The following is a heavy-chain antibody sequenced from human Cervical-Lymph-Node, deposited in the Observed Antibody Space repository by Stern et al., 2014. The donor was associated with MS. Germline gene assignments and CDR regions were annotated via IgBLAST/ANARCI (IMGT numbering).Heavy chain of an antibody. CDR3: ARDYGDYAFDY. Sequence: VQLVASGAEVKKPGESLKISCKGSGFSFTANWIAWVRQMPGKGLEWMGIIYPGDYDTRYSPSFQGQVTISADKSISTAYLQWSSLKASDTAMYYCARDYGDYAFDYWGQGTLVTVSS. J-gene: IGHJ4*02. D-gene: IGHD4-17*01. CDR1: GFSFTANW. V-gene: IGHV5-51*01. CDR2: IYPGDYDT.